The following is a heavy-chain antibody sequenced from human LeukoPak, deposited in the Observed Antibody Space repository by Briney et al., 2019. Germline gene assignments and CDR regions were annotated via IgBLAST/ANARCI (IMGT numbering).Heavy chain of an antibody. CDR2: ISSSGSTI. D-gene: IGHD3-22*01. Sequence: GGSLRLSCAASGFTFSDYYMSWIRQAPGKGLEWVSYISSSGSTIYYADSVKGRFTISRDNSKNTLYLQMNSLRAEDTAVYYCAKDEPYYYDSSGYFTPDYWGQGTLVTVSS. V-gene: IGHV3-11*04. CDR1: GFTFSDYY. CDR3: AKDEPYYYDSSGYFTPDY. J-gene: IGHJ4*02.